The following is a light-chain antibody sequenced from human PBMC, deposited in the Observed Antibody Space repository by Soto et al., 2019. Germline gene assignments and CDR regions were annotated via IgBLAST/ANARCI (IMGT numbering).Light chain of an antibody. CDR3: EHYDNSSPLT. Sequence: EIVLTQSPGTLSLSPGEIATLSCRASQSVFSNYLACSQHKPGQAPRLLLYAASARATGIPARFSGSGSGTDFTLTISRLEPEDFAVYYCEHYDNSSPLTFGGGTKVEIK. V-gene: IGKV3-20*01. CDR1: QSVFSNY. J-gene: IGKJ4*01. CDR2: AAS.